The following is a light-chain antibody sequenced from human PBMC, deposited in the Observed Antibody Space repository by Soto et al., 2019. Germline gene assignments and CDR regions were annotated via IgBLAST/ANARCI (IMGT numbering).Light chain of an antibody. V-gene: IGKV3-20*01. Sequence: EIVLTQPPATLSLSPGQRATLSCRSSQSVSSSYLAWYQQKPGQAPRLLIYGASSRATGIPDRFSGSGSGTDFTLTISRLEPEDFAVYYCQQYGSSLATFGQGTRLEIK. CDR1: QSVSSSY. J-gene: IGKJ5*01. CDR3: QQYGSSLAT. CDR2: GAS.